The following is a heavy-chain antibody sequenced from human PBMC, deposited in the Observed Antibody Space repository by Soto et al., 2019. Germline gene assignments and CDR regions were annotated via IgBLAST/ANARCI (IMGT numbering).Heavy chain of an antibody. D-gene: IGHD4-17*01. V-gene: IGHV4-59*01. Sequence: PSETLSLTCTVSGGSISSYYWSWIRQPPGKGLEWIGYIYYSGSTNYNPSLKSRVTISVDTSKNQFSLKLSSVTAADTAVYYCARGLNYGDLPLPYDSSDMDVLGKGTTLTSSS. CDR1: GGSISSYY. CDR2: IYYSGST. J-gene: IGHJ6*03. CDR3: ARGLNYGDLPLPYDSSDMDV.